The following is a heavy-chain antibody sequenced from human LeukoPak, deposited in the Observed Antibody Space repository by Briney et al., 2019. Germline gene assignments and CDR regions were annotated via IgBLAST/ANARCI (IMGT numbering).Heavy chain of an antibody. V-gene: IGHV1-69*13. CDR1: GGTFSSYA. D-gene: IGHD2-2*01. CDR2: IIPIFGTA. J-gene: IGHJ3*02. CDR3: ARDLGYCSSTSCYGAFDI. Sequence: GASVKVSCKAPGGTFSSYAISWVRQAPGQGLEWMGGIIPIFGTANYAQKFQGRVTITADESTSTAYMELSSLRSEDTAVYYCARDLGYCSSTSCYGAFDIWGQGTMVTVSS.